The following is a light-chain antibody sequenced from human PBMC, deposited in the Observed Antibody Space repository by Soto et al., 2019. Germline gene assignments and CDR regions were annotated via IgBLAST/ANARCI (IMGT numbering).Light chain of an antibody. V-gene: IGLV2-14*01. J-gene: IGLJ1*01. Sequence: QSALTQPASVSGSPGQSITITCTGSSSDVGNNNYVSWYQQHPGKAPKLMIYEVSNRPSGVSNRFSGSEFGNTASLTISGLQPEDEADYYCQSYDSSLSVRYVFGTGTKVTVL. CDR1: SSDVGNNNY. CDR3: QSYDSSLSVRYV. CDR2: EVS.